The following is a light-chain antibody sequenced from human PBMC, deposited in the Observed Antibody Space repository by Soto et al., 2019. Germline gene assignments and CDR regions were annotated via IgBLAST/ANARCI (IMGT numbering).Light chain of an antibody. V-gene: IGLV4-60*02. CDR2: LEGSGSY. CDR1: SGHSSYI. CDR3: ETCDSNTRV. J-gene: IGLJ3*02. Sequence: QPMLTQSSSASASLGSSVKLTCTLSSGHSSYIIAWHQQQPGKAPRYLMKLEGSGSYNKGSGVPDRFSGSSSGADRYLTISNLQFEDEADYYCETCDSNTRVFGGGTKLTVL.